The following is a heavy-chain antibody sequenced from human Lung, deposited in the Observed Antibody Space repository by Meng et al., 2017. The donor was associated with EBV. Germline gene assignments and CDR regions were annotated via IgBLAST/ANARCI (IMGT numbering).Heavy chain of an antibody. V-gene: IGHV7-4-1*02. CDR3: ARDSTIDGYSLLDY. D-gene: IGHD5-24*01. CDR1: GYTFTSYA. CDR2: IDPNTGNP. J-gene: IGHJ4*02. Sequence: VEQVRSGSAFKQPGASMEVLCRPSGYTFTSYAINWVRQAPGQGPDWMGWIDPNTGNPTYDQGFTGRFVFSLDTSVSTAYLQINSIRADDTAVYYCARDSTIDGYSLLDYWGQGTLVTVSS.